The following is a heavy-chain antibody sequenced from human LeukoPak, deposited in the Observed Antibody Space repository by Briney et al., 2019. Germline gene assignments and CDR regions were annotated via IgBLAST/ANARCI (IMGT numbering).Heavy chain of an antibody. J-gene: IGHJ3*02. CDR2: IYISGST. CDR3: AATPSDILTGYYLDAFDI. V-gene: IGHV4-4*07. Sequence: PSETLSVTCTVSGGSISSYYWSWIRQPAGKGLEWIGRIYISGSTNYNPSLKSRVTMSVDTSKNQFSLKLSSVTAADTAVYYCAATPSDILTGYYLDAFDIWGQGTMVTVSS. CDR1: GGSISSYY. D-gene: IGHD3-9*01.